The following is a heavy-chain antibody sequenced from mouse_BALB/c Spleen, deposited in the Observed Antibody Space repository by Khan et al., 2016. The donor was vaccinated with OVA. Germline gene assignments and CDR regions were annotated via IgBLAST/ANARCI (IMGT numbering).Heavy chain of an antibody. D-gene: IGHD2-10*01. J-gene: IGHJ4*01. CDR3: ARQPYYHYYVMDY. Sequence: VKLMESGPGLVAPSQSLSITCTISGFSLTNYGIHWVRQPPGKGLEWLVVIWSDGSTTYNSALKSRLSISKDNSKSQVFLKMSSLQTDDTAMYYCARQPYYHYYVMDYWGQGTSVTVSA. CDR1: GFSLTNYG. V-gene: IGHV2-6-1*01. CDR2: IWSDGST.